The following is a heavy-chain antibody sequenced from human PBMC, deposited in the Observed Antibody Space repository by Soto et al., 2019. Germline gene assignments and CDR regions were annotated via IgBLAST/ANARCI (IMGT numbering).Heavy chain of an antibody. CDR1: GYTFTRSG. CDR3: AREGVAPYYYYGMDV. V-gene: IGHV1-18*01. Sequence: QVQLVQSGAEVKKPGASVKVSCKASGYTFTRSGISWVRQAPGQGPEWMGWISSYNGDTNYAQTFQGRVTMTTDTTTSTAYMELRSLRSDDEAVDYCAREGVAPYYYYGMDVWGQGTPVTVSS. CDR2: ISSYNGDT. J-gene: IGHJ6*02.